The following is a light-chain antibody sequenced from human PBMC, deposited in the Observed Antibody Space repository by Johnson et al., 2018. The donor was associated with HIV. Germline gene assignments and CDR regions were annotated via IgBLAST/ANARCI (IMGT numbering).Light chain of an antibody. J-gene: IGLJ1*01. Sequence: QSVLTQPPSVSAAPGQKVTISCSGSGSNIGNNYVSWYQQLPGTSPKFLIYDNNKRPSGIPDRFSGSKSGTSATLGITGLQTGDEADYYCGTWDSSLSQGVFGTGTKVTVL. CDR3: GTWDSSLSQGV. V-gene: IGLV1-51*01. CDR1: GSNIGNNY. CDR2: DNN.